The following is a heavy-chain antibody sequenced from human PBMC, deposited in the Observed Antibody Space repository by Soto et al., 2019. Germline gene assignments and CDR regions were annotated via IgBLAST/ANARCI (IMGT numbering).Heavy chain of an antibody. CDR2: ITPYNGKT. CDR3: ARDTSHYFDH. D-gene: IGHD2-2*01. V-gene: IGHV1-18*01. CDR1: VFPLIAYV. J-gene: IGHJ4*02. Sequence: SVKVYCKALVFPLIAYVISLVRQAPGQGLEWMGWITPYNGKTNYAQKVQDRVTMTTDTSTGTASLELRSLRSDDSGVYYCARDTSHYFDHWGEGTLVTVSS.